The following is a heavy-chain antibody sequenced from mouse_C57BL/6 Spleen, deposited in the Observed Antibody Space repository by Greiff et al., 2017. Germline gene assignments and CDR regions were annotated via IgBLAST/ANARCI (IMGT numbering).Heavy chain of an antibody. D-gene: IGHD2-1*01. CDR2: ILPGSGST. CDR3: ARLCYGNLDYFDY. Sequence: QVQLKQSGAELMKPGASVKLYCKATGYTFTGYWIEWVKQRPGHGLEWIGEILPGSGSTNYNEKFQGKATFTADTSSNTAHMQLSSLTTEDSAIYYCARLCYGNLDYFDYWGQGTTLTVSS. J-gene: IGHJ2*01. V-gene: IGHV1-9*01. CDR1: GYTFTGYW.